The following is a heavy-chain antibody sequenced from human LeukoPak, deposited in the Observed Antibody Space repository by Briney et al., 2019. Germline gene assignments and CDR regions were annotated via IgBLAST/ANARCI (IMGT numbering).Heavy chain of an antibody. D-gene: IGHD6-13*01. CDR2: INAGNGNT. V-gene: IGHV1-3*01. CDR1: GYTFTSYA. J-gene: IGHJ6*03. Sequence: ASVKVSCKASGYTFTSYAMHWVRQAPGQRLEWMGWINAGNGNTKYSQKFQGRVTITRDTSASTAYMELSSLRSEDTAMYYCARGLYSSSWYDGVYYYYYMDVWGKGTTVTVSS. CDR3: ARGLYSSSWYDGVYYYYYMDV.